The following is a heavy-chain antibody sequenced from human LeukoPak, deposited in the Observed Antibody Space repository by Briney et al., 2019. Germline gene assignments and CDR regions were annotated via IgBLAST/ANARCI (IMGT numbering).Heavy chain of an antibody. CDR3: AGRDYYDSSGLDY. CDR2: IYYSGST. J-gene: IGHJ4*02. CDR1: GGSISSYH. V-gene: IGHV4-59*01. D-gene: IGHD3-22*01. Sequence: PSETLSLTCTVSGGSISSYHWSWIRQPPGKGLEWIGYIYYSGSTNYNPSLKSRVTISVDTSKNQFSLKLSSVTAADTAVYYCAGRDYYDSSGLDYWGQGTLVTVSS.